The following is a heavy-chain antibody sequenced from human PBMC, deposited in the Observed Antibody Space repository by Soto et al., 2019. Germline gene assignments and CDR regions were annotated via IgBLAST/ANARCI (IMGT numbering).Heavy chain of an antibody. V-gene: IGHV2-5*02. Sequence: QITLKESGPTLVKPTQTLTLTCTFSGFSLSTAGVAVGWIRQPPGKALEWLALIYWDDDKRYIPALKSRLTITKDTSKNQVVLTMTNMDPVDTATYYCAHRRGLLATGQGWYFDLWGRGTLVTVSS. CDR1: GFSLSTAGVA. CDR2: IYWDDDK. J-gene: IGHJ2*01. D-gene: IGHD5-12*01. CDR3: AHRRGLLATGQGWYFDL.